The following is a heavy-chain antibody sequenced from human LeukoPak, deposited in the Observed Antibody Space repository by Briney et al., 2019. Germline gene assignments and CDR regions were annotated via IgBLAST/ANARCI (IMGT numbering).Heavy chain of an antibody. D-gene: IGHD3-3*01. Sequence: PSETLSLTCSVSGGSIISSNYYWGWIRQPPGKGLEWIVSIYQSGSGSSYYNPSLKSRVTIFGDTSKNQFFLRLSSVTAADTAVYYCASTLRFLPYRRFDYWGQGTLVTGPS. CDR3: ASTLRFLPYRRFDY. CDR2: IYQSGSGSS. J-gene: IGHJ4*02. V-gene: IGHV4-39*01. CDR1: GGSIISSNYY.